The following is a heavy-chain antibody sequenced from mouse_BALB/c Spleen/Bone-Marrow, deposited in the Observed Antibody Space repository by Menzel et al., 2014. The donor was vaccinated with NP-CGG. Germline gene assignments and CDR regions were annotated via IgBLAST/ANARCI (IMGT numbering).Heavy chain of an antibody. Sequence: EVQVVESGGGLVKPGGSLKLSCAASGFAFSSYDMSWVRQTPEKRLEWVAYISSGGGSTYYPDTVKGRFTISRDNAKNTLFLQMSRLKAEDTAMYYCARLSSYYRYEDGYWGQGTLVTVSA. D-gene: IGHD2-14*01. CDR1: GFAFSSYD. V-gene: IGHV5-12-1*01. CDR3: ARLSSYYRYEDGY. J-gene: IGHJ3*02. CDR2: ISSGGGST.